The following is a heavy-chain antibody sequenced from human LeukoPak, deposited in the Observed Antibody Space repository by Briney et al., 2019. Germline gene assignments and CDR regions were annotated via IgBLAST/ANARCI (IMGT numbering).Heavy chain of an antibody. D-gene: IGHD3-22*01. CDR3: AKGGDSSGYYSDY. CDR2: IYSGGST. V-gene: IGHV3-53*05. Sequence: GGSLRLSCAASGFTVSSNYMRWVRQPPGKGLEWVSVIYSGGSTYYADSVKGRFTISRDNSKNTLYLQMNSLRAEDTAVYYCAKGGDSSGYYSDYWGQGTLVTVSS. J-gene: IGHJ4*02. CDR1: GFTVSSNY.